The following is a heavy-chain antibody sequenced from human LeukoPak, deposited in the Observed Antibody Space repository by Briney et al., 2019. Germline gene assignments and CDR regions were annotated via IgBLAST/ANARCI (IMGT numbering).Heavy chain of an antibody. Sequence: PGGSLRLSCTTSGFTFGDYAMSWVRQAPGKGLEWVAFIRYDGSNKYYADSVKGRFTISRDNSKNTLYLQMNSLRAEDTAVYYCAKDPGRGSSPDYLDYWGQGTLVTVSS. D-gene: IGHD6-6*01. CDR1: GFTFGDYA. V-gene: IGHV3-30*02. J-gene: IGHJ4*02. CDR3: AKDPGRGSSPDYLDY. CDR2: IRYDGSNK.